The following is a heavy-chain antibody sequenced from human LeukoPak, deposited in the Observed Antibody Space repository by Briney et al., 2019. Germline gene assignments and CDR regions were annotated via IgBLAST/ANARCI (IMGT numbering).Heavy chain of an antibody. D-gene: IGHD3-22*01. Sequence: GGSLRLSCAASGFTFSSYWMSWVRQAPGKGLEWVSAISGSGGSTYYADSVKGRFTISRDNSKNTLYLQMNSLRAEDTAVYYCAKVTYYYDSSGPLEFDPWGQGTLVTVSS. V-gene: IGHV3-23*01. CDR3: AKVTYYYDSSGPLEFDP. CDR2: ISGSGGST. J-gene: IGHJ5*02. CDR1: GFTFSSYW.